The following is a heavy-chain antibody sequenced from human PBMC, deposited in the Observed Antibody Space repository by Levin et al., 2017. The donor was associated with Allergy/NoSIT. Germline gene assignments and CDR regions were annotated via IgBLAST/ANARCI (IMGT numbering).Heavy chain of an antibody. CDR1: GFTFSSDV. J-gene: IGHJ4*02. D-gene: IGHD2-15*01. CDR3: AKGSYCSAGTCYARLGN. CDR2: ISESGGTT. V-gene: IGHV3-23*01. Sequence: AASVKVSCAASGFTFSSDVMSWVRQAPGKGLEWVSGISESGGTTYYADSVKGRFTISRDNSKNTLYLEMNSLRAEDTAVYYCAKGSYCSAGTCYARLGNWGQGTLVTVSS.